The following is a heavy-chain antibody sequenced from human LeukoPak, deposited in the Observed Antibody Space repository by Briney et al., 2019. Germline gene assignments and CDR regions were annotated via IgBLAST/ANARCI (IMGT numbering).Heavy chain of an antibody. Sequence: QTGGSLRLSCAASGFTFSSYGMHWVRQAPGKGLQWVALISHDGSNKYYADSVRGRFTISRDNSKNTLYLQMNSLRAEDTAVYYCARSGNYYYYYYGMDVWGQGTTVTVSS. D-gene: IGHD4-23*01. V-gene: IGHV3-30*03. CDR1: GFTFSSYG. CDR2: ISHDGSNK. CDR3: ARSGNYYYYYYGMDV. J-gene: IGHJ6*02.